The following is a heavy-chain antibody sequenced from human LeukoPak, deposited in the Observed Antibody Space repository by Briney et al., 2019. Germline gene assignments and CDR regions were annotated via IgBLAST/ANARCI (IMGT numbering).Heavy chain of an antibody. V-gene: IGHV4-4*07. CDR2: IYTSGST. CDR1: GGSISSYY. CDR3: ARDRMALLDY. J-gene: IGHJ4*02. D-gene: IGHD5-24*01. Sequence: PSETLSLTCTVSGGSISSYYWSWIRQPAGKGLEWIGRIYTSGSTNYNPYLKSRVTISVDKSKNQFSLKLSSVTAADTAVYYCARDRMALLDYWGQGTLVTVSS.